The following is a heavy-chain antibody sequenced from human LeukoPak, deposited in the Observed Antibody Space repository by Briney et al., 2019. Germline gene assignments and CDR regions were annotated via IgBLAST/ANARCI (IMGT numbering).Heavy chain of an antibody. V-gene: IGHV3-30*03. J-gene: IGHJ3*02. D-gene: IGHD2-15*01. Sequence: GGSLRLSCAASGFTFSRYGMHWVRQAPGKGLEWVAVISFDGSNKYYADSVKGRFTISRDNSKNTLYLQMNSLRAEDTAVYYCAEGGAFDIWGQGTMVTVSS. CDR1: GFTFSRYG. CDR2: ISFDGSNK. CDR3: AEGGAFDI.